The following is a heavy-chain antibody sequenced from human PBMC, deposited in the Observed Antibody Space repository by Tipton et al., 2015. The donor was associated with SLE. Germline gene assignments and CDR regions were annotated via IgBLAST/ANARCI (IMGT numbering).Heavy chain of an antibody. CDR2: LYDRGTT. CDR3: AAATMLDGYYRGALDL. V-gene: IGHV3-53*05. Sequence: GSLRLSCVGSGVNVSTNYMNWVRQAPGKGLEWVAVLYDRGTTYHADSVQGRFTVSRDTSKNTVYFEMNRLRSEDTAVYYCAAATMLDGYYRGALDLWGQGTVVTVSS. D-gene: IGHD3-3*01. J-gene: IGHJ3*01. CDR1: GVNVSTNY.